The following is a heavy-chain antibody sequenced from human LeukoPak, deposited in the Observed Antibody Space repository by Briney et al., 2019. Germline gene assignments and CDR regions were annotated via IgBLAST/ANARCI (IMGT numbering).Heavy chain of an antibody. CDR1: GYSFTSYW. J-gene: IGHJ3*02. Sequence: GESLKISCKGSGYSFTSYWIGRVRQMPGKGLEWMGIIYPGDSDTRYSPSFQGQVTISADKSISTAYLQWSSLKASDTAMYYCASRPDQYCSGGSCYSGAFDIWGQGTMVTVSS. CDR3: ASRPDQYCSGGSCYSGAFDI. D-gene: IGHD2-15*01. V-gene: IGHV5-51*01. CDR2: IYPGDSDT.